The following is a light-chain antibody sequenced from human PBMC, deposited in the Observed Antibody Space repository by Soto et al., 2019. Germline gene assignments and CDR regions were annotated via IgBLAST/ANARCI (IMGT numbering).Light chain of an antibody. CDR2: DAT. CDR1: SSDVGGYSY. J-gene: IGLJ1*01. CDR3: CSYTARDSYV. V-gene: IGLV2-11*01. Sequence: QSVLTQPRSVSGSPGQSVTISCTGTSSDVGGYSYVSWYQQHPGKAPKLMIYDATQRPSGVPDRFSGSKSGNTASLTISGLQAEDEADYYCCSYTARDSYVFGTGTKVTAL.